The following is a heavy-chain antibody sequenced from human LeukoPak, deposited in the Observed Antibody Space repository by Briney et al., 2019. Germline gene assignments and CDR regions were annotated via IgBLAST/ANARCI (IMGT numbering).Heavy chain of an antibody. CDR2: IIPILGIA. Sequence: GASVTVSCKASGGTFISYAIRWVRQAPGQGLEWMGRIIPILGIANYAQKFQGRVTITADKSTSTAYMELSSLRSEDTAVYYCARHCSGGSCYSPLVPPCYGMDVWGQGTTVTVSS. CDR3: ARHCSGGSCYSPLVPPCYGMDV. J-gene: IGHJ6*02. CDR1: GGTFISYA. D-gene: IGHD2-15*01. V-gene: IGHV1-69*04.